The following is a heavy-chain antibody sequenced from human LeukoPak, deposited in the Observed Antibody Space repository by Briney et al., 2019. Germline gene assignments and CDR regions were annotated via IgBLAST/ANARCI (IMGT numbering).Heavy chain of an antibody. CDR2: ISSSGSTI. Sequence: GGSLRLSCAASGFTFSDYYMSWLRQAPGKGLEWVSYISSSGSTIYYADSVKGRLTIPRDNAKNSLYLQMNSLRAEDTAVYYCAREHYYDSSGYYLGTTYVDYWGQGTLVTVSS. D-gene: IGHD3-22*01. V-gene: IGHV3-11*01. CDR1: GFTFSDYY. CDR3: AREHYYDSSGYYLGTTYVDY. J-gene: IGHJ4*02.